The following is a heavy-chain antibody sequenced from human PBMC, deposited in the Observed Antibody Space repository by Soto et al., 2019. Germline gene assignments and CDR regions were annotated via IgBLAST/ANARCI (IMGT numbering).Heavy chain of an antibody. J-gene: IGHJ4*02. CDR2: ISGSGGST. V-gene: IGHV3-23*01. Sequence: GGSLRLSCAASGFTFSSYAMSWVRQAPGKGLEWVSAISGSGGSTYYADSVKGRFTISRDNSKNTLYLQMNSLRAEDTAVYYCAKIRGRTDRYSYGGALDYWGQGTLVTVSS. D-gene: IGHD5-18*01. CDR3: AKIRGRTDRYSYGGALDY. CDR1: GFTFSSYA.